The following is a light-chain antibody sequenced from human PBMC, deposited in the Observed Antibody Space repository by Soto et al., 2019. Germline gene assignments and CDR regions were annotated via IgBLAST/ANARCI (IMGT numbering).Light chain of an antibody. CDR3: QQRHSYPIT. J-gene: IGKJ5*01. CDR2: TAS. Sequence: DIQLTQSPSFLSASIGDGITITCRASQGINNYLAWYQQKPGKAPKLLIHTASTLQSGVPSRFSGSGAGTEFTLTISSLPPEDFATYYCQQRHSYPITFGQGTRLEIK. CDR1: QGINNY. V-gene: IGKV1-9*01.